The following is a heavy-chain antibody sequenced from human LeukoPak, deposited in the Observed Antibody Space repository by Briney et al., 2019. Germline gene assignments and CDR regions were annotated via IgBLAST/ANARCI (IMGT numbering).Heavy chain of an antibody. V-gene: IGHV4-39*01. CDR1: GGSISSGDYY. CDR2: IYYSGST. J-gene: IGHJ3*02. Sequence: SQTLSLTCTVSGGSISSGDYYWGWIRQPPGKGLEWIGSIYYSGSTYYSPSLKSRVTISVDTSKNQFSLKLRSVTAADTAVYYCARISKQYDILSGYSPDAFDMWGQGTMVTVSS. CDR3: ARISKQYDILSGYSPDAFDM. D-gene: IGHD3-9*01.